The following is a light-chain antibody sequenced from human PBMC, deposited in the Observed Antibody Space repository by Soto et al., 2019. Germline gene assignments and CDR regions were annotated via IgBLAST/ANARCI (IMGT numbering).Light chain of an antibody. Sequence: QSALTQPASVSGYPGQSITISCTGTSSDDSGNNYVSWYQQHPGKAPKLMIYDVSNRPSGVSNRFSGSKSGNTASLTISGLQAEDEADYYCSSYTSSSTLLYVFGTGTKVTVL. J-gene: IGLJ1*01. V-gene: IGLV2-14*01. CDR2: DVS. CDR3: SSYTSSSTLLYV. CDR1: SSDDSGNNY.